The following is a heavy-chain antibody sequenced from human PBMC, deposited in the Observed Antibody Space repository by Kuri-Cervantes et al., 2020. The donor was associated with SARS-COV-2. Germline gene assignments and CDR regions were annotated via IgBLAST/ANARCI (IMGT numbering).Heavy chain of an antibody. CDR3: ARLYSSSWCAFDI. CDR2: IYYSGST. Sequence: SETLSLTCTVSGGSISSSSYYWGWIRQPPGKGLEWIGSIYYSGSTYYNPSLKSRVTISVDTSKNQFSLKLSSVTAADTAVYYCARLYSSSWCAFDIWGQGTMVTVSS. V-gene: IGHV4-39*07. J-gene: IGHJ3*02. CDR1: GGSISSSSYY. D-gene: IGHD6-13*01.